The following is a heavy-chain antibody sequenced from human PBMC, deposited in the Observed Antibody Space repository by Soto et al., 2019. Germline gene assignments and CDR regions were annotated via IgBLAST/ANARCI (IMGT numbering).Heavy chain of an antibody. CDR3: STRAYDTNGYYRFDP. CDR1: GGSFSGHS. J-gene: IGHJ5*01. D-gene: IGHD3-22*01. CDR2: INHSGIV. V-gene: IGHV4-34*01. Sequence: SETLSLTCAVYGGSFSGHSWTWIRQSPGKGLEWIVDINHSGIVNYSPSLKSRVTISLDTSKNQFSLTLSAVTAADTAMYYCSTRAYDTNGYYRFDPWGQGTLVTVSS.